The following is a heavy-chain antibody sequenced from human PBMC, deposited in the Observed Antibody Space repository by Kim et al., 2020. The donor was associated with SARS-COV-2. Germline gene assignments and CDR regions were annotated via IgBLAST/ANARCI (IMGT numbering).Heavy chain of an antibody. CDR3: ASVGSYYGDY. J-gene: IGHJ4*02. Sequence: STNYNPSLKSRVTISVDTSKNQFSLKLSSVTAADTAVYYCASVGSYYGDYWGQGTLVTVSS. CDR2: ST. V-gene: IGHV4-59*01. D-gene: IGHD1-26*01.